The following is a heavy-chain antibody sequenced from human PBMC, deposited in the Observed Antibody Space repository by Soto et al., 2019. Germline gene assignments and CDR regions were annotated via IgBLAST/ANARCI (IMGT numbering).Heavy chain of an antibody. J-gene: IGHJ5*02. CDR3: ARVGYNWNYVSVDWFGP. D-gene: IGHD1-7*01. CDR2: IYYSGST. Sequence: SETLSLTCTVSGGSVSSGSYYWSWIRQPPGKGLEWIGYIYYSGSTNYNPSLKSRVTISVDTSKNQFSLKLSSVTAADTAVYYCARVGYNWNYVSVDWFGPWGQGTLVTVSS. V-gene: IGHV4-61*01. CDR1: GGSVSSGSYY.